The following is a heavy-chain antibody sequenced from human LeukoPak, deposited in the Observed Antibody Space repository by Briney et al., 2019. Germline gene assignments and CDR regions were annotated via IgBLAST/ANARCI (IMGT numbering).Heavy chain of an antibody. D-gene: IGHD2-15*01. J-gene: IGHJ4*02. Sequence: PSETLSLTCTVSWRSLRLYYWRCLRQPAGKGLEWIGRTYTSGSTNYNPSLKSRVTIPVDKSKNQFSLKLSSVTAADTAVYYCARVRGGSLDYWGQGTLVTVSS. CDR3: ARVRGGSLDY. CDR2: TYTSGST. V-gene: IGHV4-4*07. CDR1: WRSLRLYY.